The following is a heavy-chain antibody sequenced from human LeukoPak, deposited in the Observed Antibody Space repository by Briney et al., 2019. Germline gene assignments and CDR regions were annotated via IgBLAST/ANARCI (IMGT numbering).Heavy chain of an antibody. CDR2: INHSGST. CDR1: GGSFSGYY. D-gene: IGHD2-2*01. CDR3: ARGYCSSTSCYLFWFGP. V-gene: IGHV4-34*01. Sequence: SETLSLTCAVYGGSFSGYYWSWIRQPPGKGLEWIGEINHSGSTNYNPSLKSRVTISVDTSKNQFSLKLSSVTAADTAVYYCARGYCSSTSCYLFWFGPWGQGTLVTVSS. J-gene: IGHJ5*02.